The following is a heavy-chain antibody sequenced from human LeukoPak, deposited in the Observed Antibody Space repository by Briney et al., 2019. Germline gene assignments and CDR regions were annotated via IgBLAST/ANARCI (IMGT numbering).Heavy chain of an antibody. CDR2: IWYDGSNK. J-gene: IGHJ3*02. CDR3: ARGKASGGYSAYGLDALHI. Sequence: GRSLRLSCAASGFTFSNYGFHWVRQAPGKGLEWVALIWYDGSNKYYADSVKGRFTISRDDSKNTLYLQMNSLRAEDTAVYYCARGKASGGYSAYGLDALHIWRQGTMVTVSS. V-gene: IGHV3-33*01. D-gene: IGHD5-12*01. CDR1: GFTFSNYG.